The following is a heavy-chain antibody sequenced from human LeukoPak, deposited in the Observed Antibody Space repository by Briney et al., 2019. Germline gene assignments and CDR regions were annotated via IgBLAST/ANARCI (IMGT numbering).Heavy chain of an antibody. V-gene: IGHV4-59*08. J-gene: IGHJ4*02. CDR3: ATGASGAQQLAPC. CDR1: GFTVSSNY. CDR2: IYYSGST. Sequence: PGGSLRLSCVVSGFTVSSNYMNWVRQAPGKGLEWIGYIYYSGSTNYNPSLKSRVTISVDTSKNQFSLKLSSVTAADTAVYYCATGASGAQQLAPCWGQGTLVTVSS. D-gene: IGHD6-13*01.